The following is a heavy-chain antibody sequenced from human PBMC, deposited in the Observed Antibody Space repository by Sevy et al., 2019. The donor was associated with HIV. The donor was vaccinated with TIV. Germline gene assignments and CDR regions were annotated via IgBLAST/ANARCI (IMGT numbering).Heavy chain of an antibody. CDR1: GFTFSNHW. Sequence: GGSLRLSCAVSGFTFSNHWMTWVRQAPGKGLEWVANIKKDGTDKFYVDSVMGRFTISRDNAKNSLFLQMNNLRAEDTAVYYCARPYGSGSWEAFDIWGQGTMVTVSS. V-gene: IGHV3-7*01. CDR3: ARPYGSGSWEAFDI. CDR2: IKKDGTDK. D-gene: IGHD3-10*01. J-gene: IGHJ3*02.